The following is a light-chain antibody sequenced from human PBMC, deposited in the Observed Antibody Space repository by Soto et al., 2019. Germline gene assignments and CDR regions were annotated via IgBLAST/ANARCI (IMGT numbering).Light chain of an antibody. Sequence: IQVTQSPATLTASVGDRVTIPCRASQSISSWLAWYQQKPGKAPKLLIYKASNLESGLPSRFTGSGSGTEFTLTISSLQSDDFATYYCQQYSTYPITFGQGTRLEIK. V-gene: IGKV1-5*03. J-gene: IGKJ5*01. CDR1: QSISSW. CDR2: KAS. CDR3: QQYSTYPIT.